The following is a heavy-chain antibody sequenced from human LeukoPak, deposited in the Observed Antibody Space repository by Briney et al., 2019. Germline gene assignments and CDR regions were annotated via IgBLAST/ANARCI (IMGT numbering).Heavy chain of an antibody. CDR1: GGTFSSYA. CDR2: SISIFGTA. V-gene: IGHV1-69*06. J-gene: IGHJ5*02. CDR3: AREVSCSGGSCYAIWFDP. D-gene: IGHD2-15*01. Sequence: GASVKVSCKASGGTFSSYAISGVRQAPGQGLEWMGGSISIFGTANYPQKFQGRVTITADKSTSTAYMELSSLRSEDTAVYYCAREVSCSGGSCYAIWFDPWGQGTLVTVSS.